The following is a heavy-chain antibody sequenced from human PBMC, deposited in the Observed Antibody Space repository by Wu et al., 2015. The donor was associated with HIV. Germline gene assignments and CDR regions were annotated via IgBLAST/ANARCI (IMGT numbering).Heavy chain of an antibody. V-gene: IGHV1-69*05. CDR1: GAGFTSYA. J-gene: IGHJ6*02. CDR2: INPLFGTT. CDR3: ARNTDSVATSLYSLGV. Sequence: QAQLVQFGAEVKKPGSSVKITCKASGAGFTSYAVSWVRQAPGQGLEWMGGINPLFGTTKHAQRFQDRVKFTTDESKSTVYMELSCLRSEDTAVYYCARNTDSVATSLYSLGVWGQGTTVTVSS. D-gene: IGHD5-12*01.